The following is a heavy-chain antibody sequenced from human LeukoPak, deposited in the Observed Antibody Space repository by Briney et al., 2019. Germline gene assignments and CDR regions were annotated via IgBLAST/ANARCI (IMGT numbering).Heavy chain of an antibody. Sequence: PGGSLRLSCAASGFTFSSYWMSWVRQAPGKGLEWVANIKQDGSEKYYVDSVKGRFTISRDSAKNSLYLQMNSLRAEDTAVYYCARDGCSGGSCQTDYWGQGTLVTVSS. D-gene: IGHD2-15*01. J-gene: IGHJ4*02. V-gene: IGHV3-7*01. CDR3: ARDGCSGGSCQTDY. CDR1: GFTFSSYW. CDR2: IKQDGSEK.